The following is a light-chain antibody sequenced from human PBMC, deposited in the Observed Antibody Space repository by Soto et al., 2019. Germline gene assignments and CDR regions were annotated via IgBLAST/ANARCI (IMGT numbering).Light chain of an antibody. J-gene: IGLJ2*01. CDR1: TGAVTSGHY. CDR3: LLSYSGARHVV. CDR2: DTS. V-gene: IGLV7-46*01. Sequence: QAVVTQEPSLTVSPGGTVTLTCGSSTGAVTSGHYPYWFQQKPGKAPRTLIYDTSNKHSWTPARFSGSLLGGKAALTLSCAQPEDEAEYYCLLSYSGARHVVFGGGTKLTVL.